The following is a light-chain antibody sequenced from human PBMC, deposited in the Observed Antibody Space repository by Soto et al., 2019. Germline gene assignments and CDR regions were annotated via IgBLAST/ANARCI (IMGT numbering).Light chain of an antibody. CDR3: QQYYTYPRT. CDR2: GAT. Sequence: AIQMTQSPPLISASTGDRVTLTCRASQGLGNSLAWYQQKPGQAPKLLIYGATTLQTGVPSRFSGRGSGTESTLTISCLQSEDFATYYCQQYYTYPRTFAQGTKVEVK. V-gene: IGKV1-8*01. CDR1: QGLGNS. J-gene: IGKJ1*01.